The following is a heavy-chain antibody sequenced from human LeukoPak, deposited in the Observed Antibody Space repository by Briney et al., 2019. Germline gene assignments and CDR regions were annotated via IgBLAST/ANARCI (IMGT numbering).Heavy chain of an antibody. Sequence: SETLSLTCTVSGGSTSSSNYYWGWIRQPPGKGLEWIGSMYYSGNTDYNPSLKSRVTISVDTSKNQFSLKLSSVTAADTAVYYCARTLGWASSRYPFDGWGQGTLVTVYS. D-gene: IGHD3-16*02. J-gene: IGHJ4*02. CDR3: ARTLGWASSRYPFDG. CDR2: MYYSGNT. CDR1: GGSTSSSNYY. V-gene: IGHV4-39*01.